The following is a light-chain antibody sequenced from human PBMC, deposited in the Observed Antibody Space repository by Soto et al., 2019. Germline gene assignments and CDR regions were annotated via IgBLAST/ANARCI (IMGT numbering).Light chain of an antibody. CDR1: QTVSTY. J-gene: IGKJ1*01. V-gene: IGKV3-11*01. CDR2: GAS. Sequence: EIVLTQSPGTLSLSPGERATLSCRASQTVSTYLAWFQQKPGQAPRLLTYGASNRATGIPARFSGTGSGTDFTLTISSLEPEDFAVYYCQQRSNWPWSFGQGTKVDIK. CDR3: QQRSNWPWS.